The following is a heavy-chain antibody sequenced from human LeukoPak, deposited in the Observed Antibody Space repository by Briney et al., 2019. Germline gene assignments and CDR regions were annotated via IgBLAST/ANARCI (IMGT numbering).Heavy chain of an antibody. D-gene: IGHD1-7*01. V-gene: IGHV3-23*01. CDR2: ISGSGGST. CDR1: GGSISSSSYY. Sequence: PSETLSLTCTVSGGSISSSSYYWGWIRQPPGKGLEWVSTISGSGGSTYFADSVRGRFTISRDNSKNTLYLQMNSLRAEDTAVYYCAKARNSNYYYYGMDVWGQGTTVTVSS. CDR3: AKARNSNYYYYGMDV. J-gene: IGHJ6*02.